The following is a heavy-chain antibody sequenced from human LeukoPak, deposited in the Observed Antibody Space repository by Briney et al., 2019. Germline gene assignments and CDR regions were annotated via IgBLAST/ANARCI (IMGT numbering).Heavy chain of an antibody. Sequence: SETLSLTCTVSGGSISSSSYYWGWIRQPPGKGLEWIGSIYYSGSTYYNPSLKSRVTISVDTSKNQFSLKLSSVTAADTAVYYCARRLGTIAAAGIAVYYYYYYMDVWGKGTTVTVSS. CDR2: IYYSGST. V-gene: IGHV4-39*01. J-gene: IGHJ6*03. D-gene: IGHD6-13*01. CDR1: GGSISSSSYY. CDR3: ARRLGTIAAAGIAVYYYYYYMDV.